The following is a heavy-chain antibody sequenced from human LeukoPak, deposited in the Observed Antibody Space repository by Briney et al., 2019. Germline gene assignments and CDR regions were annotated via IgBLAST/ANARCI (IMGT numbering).Heavy chain of an antibody. CDR2: ISGDGGST. CDR1: GFTFDDYA. CDR3: AKDWVSDDWLLMGRYHYYGMDV. V-gene: IGHV3-43*02. Sequence: GGSLRLSCAASGFTFDDYAMHWVRQAPGKGLEWVSLISGDGGSTYYADSVKGRFTISRDNSKNSLYLQMNSPRTEDTALYYCAKDWVSDDWLLMGRYHYYGMDVWGQGTTVTVSS. D-gene: IGHD3-9*01. J-gene: IGHJ6*02.